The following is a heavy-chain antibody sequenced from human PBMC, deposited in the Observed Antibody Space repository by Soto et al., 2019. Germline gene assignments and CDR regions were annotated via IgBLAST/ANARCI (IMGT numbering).Heavy chain of an antibody. CDR1: GGSVRSDNYY. J-gene: IGHJ4*02. CDR2: IAYSGST. CDR3: AMRTVFRPLEC. V-gene: IGHV4-61*01. Sequence: SETLSLTCTVSGGSVRSDNYYWIWIRQPPGKELEYIGYIAYSGSTNYNPSLKSRVTISVDTSKNQFSMKAHYMTAADTAVYSCAMRTVFRPLECWGQGTLVT.